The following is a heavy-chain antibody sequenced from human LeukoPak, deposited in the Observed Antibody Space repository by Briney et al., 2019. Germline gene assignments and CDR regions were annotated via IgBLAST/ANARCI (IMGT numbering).Heavy chain of an antibody. V-gene: IGHV4-34*01. CDR1: GGSFSGYY. CDR2: INHSGST. D-gene: IGHD2-15*01. Sequence: RASETLSLTCAVYGGSFSGYYWSWIRQPPGKGLEWLGEINHSGSTNYNPSLKSRVTISVDTSKNQFSLKLSSVTAADTAVYYCARGGRSLVAAQFDLWGRGTLVTVSS. CDR3: ARGGRSLVAAQFDL. J-gene: IGHJ2*01.